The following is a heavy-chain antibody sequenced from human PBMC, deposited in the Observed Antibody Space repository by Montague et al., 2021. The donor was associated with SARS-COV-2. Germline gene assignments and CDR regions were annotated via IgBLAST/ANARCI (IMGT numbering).Heavy chain of an antibody. J-gene: IGHJ4*02. Sequence: CAISGDSVSSHSAAWNWIRQYPSRGLEWLGRTYYRSRWYREYAVSVKSRITIDPDTSKNQFSLQLNSVTPEDTAVYYCARVWTTEWYEGYFDNWGQGTLVTVSS. CDR1: GDSVSSHSAA. CDR3: ARVWTTEWYEGYFDN. D-gene: IGHD3-3*01. V-gene: IGHV6-1*01. CDR2: TYYRSRWYR.